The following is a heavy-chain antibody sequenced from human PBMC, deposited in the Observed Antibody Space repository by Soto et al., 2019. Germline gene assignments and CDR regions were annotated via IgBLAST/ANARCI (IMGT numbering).Heavy chain of an antibody. D-gene: IGHD2-2*01. CDR1: GFTFSSYW. CDR3: ARVIGISTARGMDV. Sequence: HPGGSLRLSCAASGFTFSSYWMSWVRQAPGKGLEWVANIKQDGSEKYYVDSVKGRFTISRDNAKNSLYLQMNSLRAEDTAVYYCARVIGISTARGMDVWGQGTTVTVSS. CDR2: IKQDGSEK. V-gene: IGHV3-7*01. J-gene: IGHJ6*02.